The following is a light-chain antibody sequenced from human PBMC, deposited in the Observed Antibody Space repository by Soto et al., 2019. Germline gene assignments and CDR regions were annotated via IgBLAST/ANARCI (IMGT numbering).Light chain of an antibody. CDR1: QSISGS. CDR2: AAS. Sequence: DIHMTQSPPSLSPSVRDTLTITCPASQSISGSLNWYQQKPGQATKVLIYAASTLPSGVQSRLSGSGSGTDYTLTIRSLQPEDFATYYCKQSYRTPTCGQGTRLEIK. CDR3: KQSYRTPT. V-gene: IGKV1-39*01. J-gene: IGKJ5*01.